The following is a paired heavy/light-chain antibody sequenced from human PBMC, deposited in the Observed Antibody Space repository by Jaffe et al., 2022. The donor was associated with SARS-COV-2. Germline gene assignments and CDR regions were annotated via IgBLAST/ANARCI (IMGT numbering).Heavy chain of an antibody. Sequence: EVQLVESGGGVVQPGGSLRLSCAASGFTFDDYAMHWVRQAPGKGLEWVSLISGDGGSTYYADSVKGRFTISRDNSKNSLYLQMNSLRTEDTALYYCAKMGGGWCMLSRPTPIGGGGDCYKTDWGQGTLVTVSS. CDR3: AKMGGGWCMLSRPTPIGGGGDCYKTD. D-gene: IGHD2-21*02. J-gene: IGHJ4*02. CDR1: GFTFDDYA. V-gene: IGHV3-43*02. CDR2: ISGDGGST.
Light chain of an antibody. Sequence: NFMLTQPHSVSESPGKTVTISCTGSSGSIASNYVQWYQQRPGSAPTTVIYEDNQRPSGVPDRFSGSIDSSSNSASLTISGLKTEDEADYYCQSYDSSGVVFGGGTKLTVL. V-gene: IGLV6-57*02. CDR2: EDN. J-gene: IGLJ2*01. CDR3: QSYDSSGVV. CDR1: SGSIASNY.